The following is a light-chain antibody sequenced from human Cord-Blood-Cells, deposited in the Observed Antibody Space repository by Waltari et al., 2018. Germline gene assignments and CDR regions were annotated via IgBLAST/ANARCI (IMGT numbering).Light chain of an antibody. J-gene: IGLJ2*01. CDR2: EGS. Sequence: QSALTQPASVSGSPGQSITISCTGTSSDVGSYTLVSWYQQNPGNAPKLMIYEGSKRPSGVSNRFSGSKSGNTASLTISGLQAEDEADYYCCSYAGSSTFVVFGGGTKLTVL. V-gene: IGLV2-23*03. CDR1: SSDVGSYTL. CDR3: CSYAGSSTFVV.